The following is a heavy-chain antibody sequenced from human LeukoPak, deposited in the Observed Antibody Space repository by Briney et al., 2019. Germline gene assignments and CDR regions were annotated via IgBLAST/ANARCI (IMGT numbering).Heavy chain of an antibody. CDR1: GFTFSSYG. J-gene: IGHJ6*02. D-gene: IGHD6-13*01. Sequence: GRSLRLSCAASGFTFSSYGMHWVRQAPGKGLEWEAVIWYDGSNKYYADSVKGRFTISRDNSKNTLYLQMNSLRAEDTAVYYCARDRVGSISWWGGGHYYYYGMDVWGQGTTVTVSS. CDR3: ARDRVGSISWWGGGHYYYYGMDV. CDR2: IWYDGSNK. V-gene: IGHV3-33*01.